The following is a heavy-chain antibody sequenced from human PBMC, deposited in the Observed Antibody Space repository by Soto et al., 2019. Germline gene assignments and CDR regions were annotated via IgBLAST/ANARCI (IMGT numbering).Heavy chain of an antibody. D-gene: IGHD3-16*01. CDR1: GFTFSNYA. Sequence: QVQLVESGGGVVQPGRSLRLSCAASGFTFSNYAMHWVRQAPGKGLEWVAFISYDGSNQYYADSVQGRFTISRDNPKNTLYLQMNSLRAEDTAVYYCARDSWGFDIWGQGTMVTVSS. V-gene: IGHV3-30-3*01. J-gene: IGHJ3*02. CDR3: ARDSWGFDI. CDR2: ISYDGSNQ.